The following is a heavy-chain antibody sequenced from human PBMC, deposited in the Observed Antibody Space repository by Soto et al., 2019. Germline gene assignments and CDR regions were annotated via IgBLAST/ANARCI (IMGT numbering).Heavy chain of an antibody. J-gene: IGHJ4*02. D-gene: IGHD3-9*01. CDR1: GGSISSSSYY. CDR3: ARDATYYDILGQGFDY. Sequence: SETLSLTCTVSGGSISSSSYYWGWIRQPPGKGLEWIGSIYYSGSTYYNPSLKSRVTISVDTSKNQFSLKLSSVTAADTAVYYCARDATYYDILGQGFDYWGQGTLVTVS. CDR2: IYYSGST. V-gene: IGHV4-39*02.